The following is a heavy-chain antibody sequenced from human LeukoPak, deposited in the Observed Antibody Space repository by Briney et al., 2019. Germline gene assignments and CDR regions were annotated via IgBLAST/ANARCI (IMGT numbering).Heavy chain of an antibody. D-gene: IGHD6-13*01. CDR2: INPNSGGT. V-gene: IGHV1-2*02. Sequence: ASVKVSCKASGYTFTGYCMHWVRQAPGQGLEWMGWINPNSGGTNYAQKFQGRVTMTRDTSISTAYMELSRLRSDDTAVYYCARDSVAAAGTLPEHWGQGTLVTVSS. CDR3: ARDSVAAAGTLPEH. J-gene: IGHJ4*02. CDR1: GYTFTGYC.